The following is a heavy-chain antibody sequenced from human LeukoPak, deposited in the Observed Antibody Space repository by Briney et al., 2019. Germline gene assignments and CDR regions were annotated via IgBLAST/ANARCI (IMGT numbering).Heavy chain of an antibody. D-gene: IGHD2-21*02. J-gene: IGHJ4*02. CDR3: AILAYCGGDSYWADY. CDR2: IIPILGIA. CDR1: GGTFSSYT. Sequence: SSVKVSCKASGGTFSSYTISWVRQPPGQGLEWMGRIIPILGIANYAQKFQGRVTITADKSTSTAYMELSRLRSEDTAVYYCAILAYCGGDSYWADYWGQGTLVTVSS. V-gene: IGHV1-69*02.